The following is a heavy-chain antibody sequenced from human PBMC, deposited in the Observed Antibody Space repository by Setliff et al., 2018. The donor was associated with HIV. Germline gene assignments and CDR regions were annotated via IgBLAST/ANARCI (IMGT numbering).Heavy chain of an antibody. CDR1: GYSFTNYGYG. D-gene: IGHD3-22*01. Sequence: ASVKVSCKTSGYSFTNYGYGISWVRQAPGQGLEWMGWISAYYRNPGYSQKFQGRVTMTTDTSTNTVYMELRSLRSDDTAVYYCAREERYYDGKGALDYWGQGMLVTVSS. CDR2: ISAYYRNP. V-gene: IGHV1-18*01. J-gene: IGHJ4*02. CDR3: AREERYYDGKGALDY.